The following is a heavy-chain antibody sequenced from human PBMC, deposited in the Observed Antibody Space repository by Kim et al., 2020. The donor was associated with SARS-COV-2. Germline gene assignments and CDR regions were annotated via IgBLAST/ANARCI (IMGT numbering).Heavy chain of an antibody. CDR2: IYYSGST. J-gene: IGHJ5*02. V-gene: IGHV4-31*03. Sequence: SETLSLTCTVSGGSISSGGYYWSWIRQHPGKGLEWIGYIYYSGSTYYNPSLKSRVTISVDTSKNQFSLKLSSVTAADTAVYYCARGHAAYCGGDCYPHCFDPWGQGTLVTVSS. CDR3: ARGHAAYCGGDCYPHCFDP. CDR1: GGSISSGGYY. D-gene: IGHD2-21*02.